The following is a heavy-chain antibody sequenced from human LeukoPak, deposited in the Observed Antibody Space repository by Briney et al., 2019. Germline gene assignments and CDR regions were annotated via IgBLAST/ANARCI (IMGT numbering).Heavy chain of an antibody. J-gene: IGHJ4*02. V-gene: IGHV3-33*08. Sequence: GGSLRLSCAASGFTFSIHSMNWVRQAPGKGLEWVAVIWYDGSNKYYADSVKGRFTISRDNSKNTLYLQMNSLRAEDTAVYYCARGAGSGYDLWGYFDYWGQGTLVTVSS. CDR3: ARGAGSGYDLWGYFDY. CDR1: GFTFSIHS. CDR2: IWYDGSNK. D-gene: IGHD5-12*01.